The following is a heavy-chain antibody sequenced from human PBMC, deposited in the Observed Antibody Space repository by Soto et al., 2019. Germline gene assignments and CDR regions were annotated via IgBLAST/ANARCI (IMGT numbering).Heavy chain of an antibody. CDR3: ARDSTSSKWFDP. Sequence: SQTLSLTCVISGDSVSTNSATWDWIRQSPSRGLEWLGRTYYRSKWFNDYAVSVKGRISINPDTSKNQFSLKLSSVTAADTAVYYCARDSTSSKWFDPWGQGALVTVSS. D-gene: IGHD2-2*01. CDR2: TYYRSKWFN. CDR1: GDSVSTNSAT. J-gene: IGHJ5*02. V-gene: IGHV6-1*01.